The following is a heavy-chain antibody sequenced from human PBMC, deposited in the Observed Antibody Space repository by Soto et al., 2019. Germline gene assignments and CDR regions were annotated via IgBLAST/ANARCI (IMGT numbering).Heavy chain of an antibody. V-gene: IGHV1-18*04. CDR1: GYTFTSYG. CDR3: ASNQGSHRWLQNNWFDP. D-gene: IGHD3-10*01. J-gene: IGHJ5*02. Sequence: ASVNVSCKDSGYTFTSYGISWVRQAPGQGLEWMGWISAYNGNTNYAQKLQGRVTMTTDTSTSTAYMELRSLRSDDTAVYYCASNQGSHRWLQNNWFDPWGHGTLVTVSS. CDR2: ISAYNGNT.